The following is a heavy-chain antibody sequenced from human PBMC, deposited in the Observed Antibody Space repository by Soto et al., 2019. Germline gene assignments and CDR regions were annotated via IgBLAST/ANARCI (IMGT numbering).Heavy chain of an antibody. J-gene: IGHJ2*01. D-gene: IGHD3-10*01. Sequence: GGSLRLSCAASGFTFSSYAMTWVRQAPGKGLEWVSAISGSGGSTYYADSVKGRFTISRDNSKNTLYLQMNSLRAEDTAVYYCAKAGAGMVRGVIITHYWYFDLWGRGTLVTVSS. V-gene: IGHV3-23*01. CDR3: AKAGAGMVRGVIITHYWYFDL. CDR2: ISGSGGST. CDR1: GFTFSSYA.